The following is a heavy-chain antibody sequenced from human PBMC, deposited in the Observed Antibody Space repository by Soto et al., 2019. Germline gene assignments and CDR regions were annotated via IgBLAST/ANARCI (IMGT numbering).Heavy chain of an antibody. J-gene: IGHJ4*02. CDR2: INSDGSST. CDR3: ARGPYELRYFDWSPTPFDY. V-gene: IGHV3-74*01. D-gene: IGHD3-9*01. Sequence: GSLRLSCAASGFTFSSYWMHWVRQAPGKGLVWVSRINSDGSSTSYADSVKGRFTISRDNAKNTLYLQMNSLRAEDTAVYYCARGPYELRYFDWSPTPFDYWGQGTLVTVSS. CDR1: GFTFSSYW.